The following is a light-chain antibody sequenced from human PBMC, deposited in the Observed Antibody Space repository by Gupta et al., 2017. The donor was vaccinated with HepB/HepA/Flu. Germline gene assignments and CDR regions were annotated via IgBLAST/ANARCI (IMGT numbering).Light chain of an antibody. V-gene: IGKV3-20*01. CDR3: QQYSSSVT. J-gene: IGKJ4*01. CDR2: GTS. CDR1: QSVGSSY. Sequence: DIVLTQSPGTLSLSPGERATLSCRASQSVGSSYLAWYQQKPGQAPRLLIYGTSSRYPAIPDRFSGSGSGTDFTLTISRLEPEDFAVYYCQQYSSSVTFGGGTKVEIK.